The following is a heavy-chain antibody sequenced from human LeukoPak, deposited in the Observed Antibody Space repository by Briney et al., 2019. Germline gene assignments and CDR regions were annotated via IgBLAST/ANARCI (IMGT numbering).Heavy chain of an antibody. Sequence: PGGSLRLSCSASGFTFSSCAMHWVRQAPGKGLEYVSLISTNGGSTSYADSVKGRFIISRDNAKNTLYLQMSSLRTEDTAIYYCEKQQSRTWSFDYWGQGTLVTVSS. J-gene: IGHJ4*02. CDR3: EKQQSRTWSFDY. CDR1: GFTFSSCA. V-gene: IGHV3-64D*06. CDR2: ISTNGGST. D-gene: IGHD6-13*01.